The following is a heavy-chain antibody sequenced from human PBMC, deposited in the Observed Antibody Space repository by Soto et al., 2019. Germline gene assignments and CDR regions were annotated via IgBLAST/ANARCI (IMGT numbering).Heavy chain of an antibody. CDR1: GFTFSSYA. J-gene: IGHJ4*02. CDR3: AREDSSGYYYTLDY. Sequence: QVQLVESGGGVVQPGRSLRLSCAASGFTFSSYAMHWVRQAPGKGLEWVAVISYDGSNKYYADSVKGRFTISRDNSKNTLYLQMNSLRAEDTAVYYCAREDSSGYYYTLDYWGQGTLVTVSS. CDR2: ISYDGSNK. D-gene: IGHD3-22*01. V-gene: IGHV3-30-3*01.